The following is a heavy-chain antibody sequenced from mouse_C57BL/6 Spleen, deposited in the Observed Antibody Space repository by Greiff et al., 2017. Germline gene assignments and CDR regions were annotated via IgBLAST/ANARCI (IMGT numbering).Heavy chain of an antibody. CDR1: GYTFTSYW. CDR2: IDPSDSYT. D-gene: IGHD2-12*01. V-gene: IGHV1-69*01. J-gene: IGHJ1*03. Sequence: QVQLQQPGAELVMPGASVKLSCKASGYTFTSYWMHWVKQRPGQGLEWIGEIDPSDSYTNYNQKFKGKSTLTVDKSSSTAYMQLSSLTSEDAAVYYCVLRRYFDVWGTGTTVTVSS. CDR3: VLRRYFDV.